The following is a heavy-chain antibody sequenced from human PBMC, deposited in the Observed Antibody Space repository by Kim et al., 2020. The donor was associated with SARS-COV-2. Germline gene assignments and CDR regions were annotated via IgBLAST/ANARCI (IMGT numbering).Heavy chain of an antibody. V-gene: IGHV4-34*01. D-gene: IGHD3-10*01. CDR1: GGSFSDF. CDR3: ARAAFIMVRGVTITQRDGFDV. Sequence: SETLSLTCAVYGGSFSDFWGWIRQPPGKGLEWIGEINESGSTNHNPSLKSRVSISVDTSKNQFSLRLTSVTAADTAVYYCARAAFIMVRGVTITQRDGFDVWGQGTMVTVSS. J-gene: IGHJ3*01. CDR2: INESGST.